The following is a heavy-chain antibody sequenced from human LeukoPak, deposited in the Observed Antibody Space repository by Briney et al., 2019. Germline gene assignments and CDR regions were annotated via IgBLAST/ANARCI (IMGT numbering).Heavy chain of an antibody. CDR2: ISGSGGST. D-gene: IGHD3-10*01. V-gene: IGHV3-23*01. Sequence: GGSLRLSCAASGFTFTSYAMSWVRQAPGKGLEWVSTISGSGGSTYYADSVKGRFTVSRDNSKNTLYLQMNSLRAEDTAVYYCAKGYGSGSSRYYFDYWGQGTLVTVSS. J-gene: IGHJ4*02. CDR3: AKGYGSGSSRYYFDY. CDR1: GFTFTSYA.